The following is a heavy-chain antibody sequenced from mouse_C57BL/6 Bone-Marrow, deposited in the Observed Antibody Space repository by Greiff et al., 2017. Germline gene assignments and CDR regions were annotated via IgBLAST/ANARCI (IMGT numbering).Heavy chain of an antibody. Sequence: QVQLQQPGAELVMPGASVKLSCKASGYTFTSYWMHWVKQRPGQGLEWIGEIDPSDSYTNYNQKFKGKSTLTVDKSSSTAYMQLSSLTSEDSAVDSWAREGSSPWFAYWGQGTLVLVSA. CDR3: AREGSSPWFAY. J-gene: IGHJ3*01. D-gene: IGHD1-1*01. CDR1: GYTFTSYW. CDR2: IDPSDSYT. V-gene: IGHV1-69*01.